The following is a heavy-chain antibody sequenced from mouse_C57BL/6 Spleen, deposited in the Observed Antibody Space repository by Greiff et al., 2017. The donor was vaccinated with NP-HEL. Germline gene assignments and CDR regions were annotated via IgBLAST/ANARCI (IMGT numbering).Heavy chain of an antibody. V-gene: IGHV5-15*01. D-gene: IGHD2-4*01. CDR1: GFTFSDYG. Sequence: DVMLVESGGGLVQPGGSLKLSCAASGFTFSDYGMAWVRQAPRKGPEWVAFISNLAYSSYYADTVTGRFTISRENAKNTLYLEMSSLRSEDTAMYYCARGDDYGGTWFAYWGQGTLVTVSA. J-gene: IGHJ3*01. CDR2: ISNLAYSS. CDR3: ARGDDYGGTWFAY.